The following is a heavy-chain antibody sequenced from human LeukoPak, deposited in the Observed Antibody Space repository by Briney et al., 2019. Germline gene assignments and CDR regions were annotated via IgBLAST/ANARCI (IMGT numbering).Heavy chain of an antibody. D-gene: IGHD2-15*01. V-gene: IGHV4-59*01. CDR3: ASGYCSGGSCYDFYYYYYMDV. CDR1: GGSISSYY. CDR2: IYYSGST. J-gene: IGHJ6*03. Sequence: SETLSLTCTVSGGSISSYYWSWIRQPPGKGLEWIGYIYYSGSTNYNPSLKSRVTISVDTSKNQFSLKLSSVTAADTAVYYCASGYCSGGSCYDFYYYYYMDVWGKGTTVTVSS.